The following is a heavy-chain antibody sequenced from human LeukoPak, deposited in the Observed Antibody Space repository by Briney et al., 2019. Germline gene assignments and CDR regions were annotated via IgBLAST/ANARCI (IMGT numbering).Heavy chain of an antibody. V-gene: IGHV4-34*01. Sequence: SETLSLTCAVYGGSFSGYYWSWIRQPPGKGLEWIGEINHSGSTNYNPSLKSRVTISVDTSKNQLSLKVSSVTAADTAVYYCASHEAGELGGPKYYFDYWGQGTLVTVSS. D-gene: IGHD7-27*01. CDR2: INHSGST. J-gene: IGHJ4*02. CDR3: ASHEAGELGGPKYYFDY. CDR1: GGSFSGYY.